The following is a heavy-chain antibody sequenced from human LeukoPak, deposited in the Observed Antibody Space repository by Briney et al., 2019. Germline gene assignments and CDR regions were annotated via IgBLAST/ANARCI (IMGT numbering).Heavy chain of an antibody. Sequence: SETLSLTCTVSGGSISTYYWSWIRQPPGRGLEWIGYSYYSGSTTHNPSLQSRVTISVDTSRNQFSLKLTSVTAADTAVYYCARAGGGYSFDYWGQGTLVSVSS. CDR2: SYYSGST. J-gene: IGHJ4*02. CDR1: GGSISTYY. CDR3: ARAGGGYSFDY. V-gene: IGHV4-59*01. D-gene: IGHD5-12*01.